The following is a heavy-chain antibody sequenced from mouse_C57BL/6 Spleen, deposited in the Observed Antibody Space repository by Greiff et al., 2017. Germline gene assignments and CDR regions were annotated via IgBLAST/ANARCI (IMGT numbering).Heavy chain of an antibody. V-gene: IGHV14-1*01. D-gene: IGHD3-3*01. CDR3: TTRGARVMRDARDY. J-gene: IGHJ4*01. Sequence: VQLQQSGAELVRPGASVKLSCTASGFNIKDYYMNWVKQRPEQGLEWIGRIDPEDSDTEYAPQFQGRATMTADTSSNTAYLQLSSLTSEDTAVYSCTTRGARVMRDARDYWGQGTSVTVSS. CDR2: IDPEDSDT. CDR1: GFNIKDYY.